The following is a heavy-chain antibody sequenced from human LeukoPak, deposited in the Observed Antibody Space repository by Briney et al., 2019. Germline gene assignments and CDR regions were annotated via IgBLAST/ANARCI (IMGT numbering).Heavy chain of an antibody. V-gene: IGHV3-30-3*02. Sequence: GGSLRLSCAASGFTFSSYAMHWVRQAPGKGLGWVAVISYDGSNKYYADSVKGRFTISRDNSKNTLYLQMNSLRAEDTAVYYCAKIPNVEIYFDYWGQGTLVTVSS. CDR2: ISYDGSNK. J-gene: IGHJ4*02. CDR3: AKIPNVEIYFDY. CDR1: GFTFSSYA. D-gene: IGHD5-24*01.